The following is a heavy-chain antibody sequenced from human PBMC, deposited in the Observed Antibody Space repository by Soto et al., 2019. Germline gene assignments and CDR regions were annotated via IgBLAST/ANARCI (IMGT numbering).Heavy chain of an antibody. V-gene: IGHV1-2*04. CDR3: ARVLSGGYCSSTSCYTSAVGWFDP. CDR2: INPNSGGT. J-gene: IGHJ5*02. D-gene: IGHD2-2*02. Sequence: ASVKVSCKASGYTFTGYYMHWVRQAPGQGLEWMGWINPNSGGTNYAQKFQGWVTMTRDTSISTAYMELSRLRSDDTAVYYCARVLSGGYCSSTSCYTSAVGWFDPWGQGTLVTVSS. CDR1: GYTFTGYY.